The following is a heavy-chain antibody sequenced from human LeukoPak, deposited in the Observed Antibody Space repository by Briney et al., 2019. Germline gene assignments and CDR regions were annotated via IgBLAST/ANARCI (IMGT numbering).Heavy chain of an antibody. CDR2: ISGSGGST. CDR3: AKAHLSAHLKQPVTPDY. Sequence: GGSLRLSCAASGFTFSSYAMSWVRQAPGKGLEWVSAISGSGGSTYYADSVKGRFTISRDNSKNTLYLQMNSLRAEDTAVYYCAKAHLSAHLKQPVTPDYWGQGTLVTVSS. V-gene: IGHV3-23*01. D-gene: IGHD6-6*01. CDR1: GFTFSSYA. J-gene: IGHJ4*02.